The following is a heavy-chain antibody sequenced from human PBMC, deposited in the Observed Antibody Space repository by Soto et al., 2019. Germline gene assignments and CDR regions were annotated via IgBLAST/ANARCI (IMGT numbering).Heavy chain of an antibody. CDR3: ARGGTVVTHPAFDY. CDR1: GGSISSGGYS. Sequence: QLQLQESGSGLVKPSQTLSLTCAVSGGSISSGGYSWSWIRQPPGKGLEWIGYIYHSGSTYYNPSLKSRVTIAVDRSKNQFSLKLSSVTAADTAVYYCARGGTVVTHPAFDYWGQGTLVTVSS. CDR2: IYHSGST. D-gene: IGHD2-15*01. J-gene: IGHJ4*02. V-gene: IGHV4-30-2*01.